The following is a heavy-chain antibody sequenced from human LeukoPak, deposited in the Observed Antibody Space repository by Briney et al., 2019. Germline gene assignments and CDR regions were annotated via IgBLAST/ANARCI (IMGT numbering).Heavy chain of an antibody. V-gene: IGHV1-46*01. J-gene: IGHJ5*02. CDR3: ARDAPAAPNAYYDYVWGSLGDWFDP. CDR2: INPSGGST. CDR1: GYTFTSYY. Sequence: GASVKVSCKASGYTFTSYYMHWVRQAPGQGLEWMGIINPSGGSTSYAQKFQGRVTMTRDTSTSTVYMELSSLRSEDTAVYYCARDAPAAPNAYYDYVWGSLGDWFDPWGQGTLVTVSS. D-gene: IGHD3-16*01.